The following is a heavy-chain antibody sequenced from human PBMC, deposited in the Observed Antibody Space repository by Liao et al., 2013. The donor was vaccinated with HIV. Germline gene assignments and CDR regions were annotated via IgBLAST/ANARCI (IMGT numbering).Heavy chain of an antibody. V-gene: IGHV4-59*01. J-gene: IGHJ6*03. Sequence: QVHLQESGPGLVKPSETLSLTCTVSGGSMTIYYWSWIRQSPGKGLEWIGDMYYTGDANYNPSLRSRVTISLDTSKSQFSLNLNSVTAADTAVYYCARVGGSSWSSXANFMDVWGKGTTVTVSS. CDR1: GGSMTIYY. D-gene: IGHD6-13*01. CDR3: ARVGGSSWSSXANFMDV. CDR2: MYYTGDA.